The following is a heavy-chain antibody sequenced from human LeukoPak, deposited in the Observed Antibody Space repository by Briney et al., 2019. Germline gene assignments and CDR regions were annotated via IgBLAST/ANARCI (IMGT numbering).Heavy chain of an antibody. Sequence: SGGSLRLSCAASGFTFSSYSMNWVCQAPGKGLEWVSSISSSSSYIYYADSVKGRFTISRDNAKNSLYLQMNSLRAEDMAVYYCAGGHIAVAGTGAFDIWGQGTMVTVSS. CDR2: ISSSSSYI. D-gene: IGHD6-19*01. V-gene: IGHV3-21*01. CDR1: GFTFSSYS. J-gene: IGHJ3*02. CDR3: AGGHIAVAGTGAFDI.